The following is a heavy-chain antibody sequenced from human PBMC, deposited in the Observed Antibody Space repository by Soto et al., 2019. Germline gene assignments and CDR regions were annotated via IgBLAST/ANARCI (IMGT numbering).Heavy chain of an antibody. CDR1: SGSISSSNW. J-gene: IGHJ6*03. Sequence: SETLSLTCAVSSGSISSSNWWSWVRQPPGKGLEWIGEIYHSGSTNYNPSIKSRVTISVDKSKNQFSLKLSSVTAADTAVYYCASAKVVPAATYYYYYMDVWGKGTTVTVSS. V-gene: IGHV4-4*02. CDR3: ASAKVVPAATYYYYYMDV. CDR2: IYHSGST. D-gene: IGHD2-2*01.